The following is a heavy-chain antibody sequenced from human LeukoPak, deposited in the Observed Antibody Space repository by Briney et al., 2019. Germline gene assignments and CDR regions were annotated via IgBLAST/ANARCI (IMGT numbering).Heavy chain of an antibody. CDR1: GGTFSSYA. D-gene: IGHD2-21*02. V-gene: IGHV1-69*05. CDR3: ASSNLAYCGGDCYSAFDY. CDR2: MIPIFGTA. J-gene: IGHJ4*02. Sequence: GSSVKVSCKASGGTFSSYAISWVRQAPGQGLEWMGRMIPIFGTANYAQKFQGRVTITTDESTSTTYMELSSLRSEDTAVYYCASSNLAYCGGDCYSAFDYWGQGTLVTVSS.